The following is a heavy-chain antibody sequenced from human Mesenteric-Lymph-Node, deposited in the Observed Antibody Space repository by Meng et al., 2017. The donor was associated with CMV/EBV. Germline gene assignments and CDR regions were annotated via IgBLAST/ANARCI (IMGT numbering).Heavy chain of an antibody. CDR2: IDPDGGGT. J-gene: IGHJ4*02. D-gene: IGHD3-3*01. V-gene: IGHV1-2*02. CDR1: TFTDYI. Sequence: TFTDYIIHWRRQAPGQGPEWMGYIDPDGGGTKFAQQFQGRVSMGRDTSLSTAYMELHTLRSDDTAVYYCARDLRLITIFGVVPGYFDYWGQGTLVTVSS. CDR3: ARDLRLITIFGVVPGYFDY.